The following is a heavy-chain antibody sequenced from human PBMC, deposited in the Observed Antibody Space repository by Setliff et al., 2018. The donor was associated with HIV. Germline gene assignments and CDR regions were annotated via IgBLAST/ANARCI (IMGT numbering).Heavy chain of an antibody. CDR1: GYSFTTSG. V-gene: IGHV1-18*01. CDR2: INIRSGNT. D-gene: IGHD5-12*01. Sequence: ASVKVSCKASGYSFTTSGVSWVRQAPGQGPEWMGWINIRSGNTNYAQNFQGRVTMTTDTSTSTAYMGLRSLRSDDTAVYYCARAHFLVAMTRNWFDPRGQGTLVTVSS. CDR3: ARAHFLVAMTRNWFDP. J-gene: IGHJ5*02.